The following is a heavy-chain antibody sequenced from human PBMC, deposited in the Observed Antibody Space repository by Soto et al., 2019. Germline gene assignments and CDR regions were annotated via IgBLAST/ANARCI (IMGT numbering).Heavy chain of an antibody. D-gene: IGHD5-12*01. V-gene: IGHV3-33*01. CDR1: GFTFSSYG. Sequence: QVQLVESGGGVVQPGRSLRLSCAASGFTFSSYGMHWVRQAPGKGLEWVAVIWYDGSNKYYADSVKGRFTISRDNSKNTLYLQMNSLRAEDTAVYSCARDAGFGYGRHMDVWGKGTAVTVSS. CDR2: IWYDGSNK. CDR3: ARDAGFGYGRHMDV. J-gene: IGHJ6*03.